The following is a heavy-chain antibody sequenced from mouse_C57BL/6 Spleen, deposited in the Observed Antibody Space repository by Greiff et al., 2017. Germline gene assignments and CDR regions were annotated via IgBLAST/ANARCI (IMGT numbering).Heavy chain of an antibody. CDR1: GYTFTSYW. D-gene: IGHD2-4*01. Sequence: VKLQQPGAELVKPGASVKLSCKASGYTFTSYWMHWVKQRPGQGLEWIGMIHPNSGSTNYNEKFKSKATLTVDKSSSTAYMQLSSLTSEDSAVYYCAPYDYDGFWFAYWGQGTLVTVSA. CDR3: APYDYDGFWFAY. V-gene: IGHV1-64*01. CDR2: IHPNSGST. J-gene: IGHJ3*01.